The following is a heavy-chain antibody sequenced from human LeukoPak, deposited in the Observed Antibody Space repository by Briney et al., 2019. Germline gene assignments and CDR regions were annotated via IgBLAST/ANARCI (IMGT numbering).Heavy chain of an antibody. D-gene: IGHD3-10*01. V-gene: IGHV4-34*01. Sequence: SETLSLTCAVYGGSFSGYYWSWIRQPPGKGLEWIGEINHSGSTNYNPSLKSRVTISVDTSKNQFSLKPSSVTAADTAVYYCARGPNYYGSGSPEKYWGQGTLVTVSS. CDR2: INHSGST. CDR1: GGSFSGYY. CDR3: ARGPNYYGSGSPEKY. J-gene: IGHJ4*02.